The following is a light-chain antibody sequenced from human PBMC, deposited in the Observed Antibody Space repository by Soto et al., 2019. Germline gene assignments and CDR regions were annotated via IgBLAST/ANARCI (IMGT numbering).Light chain of an antibody. CDR1: SSDVGAYNF. CDR3: SSYAGNSIVI. Sequence: QSPLTQPPSASGSPGQSVTISCTGTSSDVGAYNFVSWYQQYPGKAPKVKIYEVSKRPSGVPDRFSGSKSGNTASLTVSGLQAEDEADYYCSSYAGNSIVIFGGGTKLTVL. CDR2: EVS. J-gene: IGLJ2*01. V-gene: IGLV2-8*01.